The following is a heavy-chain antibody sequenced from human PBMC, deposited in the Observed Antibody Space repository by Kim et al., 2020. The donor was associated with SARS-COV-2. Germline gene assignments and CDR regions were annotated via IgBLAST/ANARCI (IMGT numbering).Heavy chain of an antibody. J-gene: IGHJ6*02. Sequence: ASVKVSCKASGGTFSSYAISWVRQAPGQGLEWMGGIIPIFGTANYAQKFQGRVTITADESTSTAYMELSSLRSEDTAVYYCARGGLGGPNEVAYYYYYGMDVWGQGTTVTVSS. CDR1: GGTFSSYA. CDR3: ARGGLGGPNEVAYYYYYGMDV. CDR2: IIPIFGTA. D-gene: IGHD2-15*01. V-gene: IGHV1-69*13.